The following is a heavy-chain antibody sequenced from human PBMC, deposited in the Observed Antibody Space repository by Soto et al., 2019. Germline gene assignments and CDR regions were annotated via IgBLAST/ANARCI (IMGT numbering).Heavy chain of an antibody. CDR2: ISAYNGNT. Sequence: ASVKVSCKASGYTFTSYGISWVRQAPGQGLEWMGWISAYNGNTNYAQKLQGRVTMTTDTSTSTAYMELRSLRSDDTAVYYCARVFADRGYSYGHDAFDIWGQGTMVTVSS. CDR1: GYTFTSYG. CDR3: ARVFADRGYSYGHDAFDI. D-gene: IGHD5-18*01. J-gene: IGHJ3*02. V-gene: IGHV1-18*01.